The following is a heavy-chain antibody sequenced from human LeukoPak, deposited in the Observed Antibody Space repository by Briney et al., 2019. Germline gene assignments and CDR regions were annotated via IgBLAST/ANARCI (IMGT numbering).Heavy chain of an antibody. J-gene: IGHJ4*02. V-gene: IGHV1-69*13. D-gene: IGHD3-22*01. Sequence: SVKVSCKASGGTFSSYAISWVRQAPGQGLEWMGGIIPIFGTANYAQKFQGRVTITADESTSTAYMELSSLRSEDTAVYYCARISSSDSSGYYPEYYFDYWGQGTLVTVSS. CDR2: IIPIFGTA. CDR3: ARISSSDSSGYYPEYYFDY. CDR1: GGTFSSYA.